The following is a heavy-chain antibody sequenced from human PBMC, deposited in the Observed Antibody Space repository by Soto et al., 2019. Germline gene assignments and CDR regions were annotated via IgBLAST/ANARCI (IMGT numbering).Heavy chain of an antibody. D-gene: IGHD2-15*01. CDR1: GFFFSSYT. CDR2: ISGNSGYI. Sequence: EVQLVESGGGLVKPGGSLRLSCAGSGFFFSSYTMNWVRQAPGKGLEWVSSISGNSGYIYYADSVKGRFTISRDNAQNSPFLPMKNPRAEDTAFSYCASEITGDGRAGYWGQGTLVTVSS. CDR3: ASEITGDGRAGY. V-gene: IGHV3-21*01. J-gene: IGHJ4*02.